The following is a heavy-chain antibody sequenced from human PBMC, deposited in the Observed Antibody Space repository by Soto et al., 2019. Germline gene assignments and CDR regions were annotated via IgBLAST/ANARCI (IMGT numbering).Heavy chain of an antibody. J-gene: IGHJ4*02. CDR3: ARSPHIQLCSYPSDN. CDR1: GGSISSGGYY. Sequence: QVQLQESGPGLVKPSQTLSLTCTVSGGSISSGGYYWSWIRQHPGKGLEWIGYIYFSGSTYYNPSIKSRVIISVDTSKTPSTLKLSSVTSPLTAMYYCARSPHIQLCSYPSDNWGQGTLVTVSS. D-gene: IGHD5-18*01. CDR2: IYFSGST. V-gene: IGHV4-31*03.